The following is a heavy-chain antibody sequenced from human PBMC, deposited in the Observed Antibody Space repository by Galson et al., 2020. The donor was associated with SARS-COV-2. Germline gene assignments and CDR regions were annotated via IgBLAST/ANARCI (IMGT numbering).Heavy chain of an antibody. Sequence: SETLSLTCTVSGGSISSSSYYWGWIRQPPGKGQEWIGSIYYRGSTYYNPSLKSRVTISVDTSKNQFSLKLSSVTAADTAVYYCARRFAGYCSGGSCYMGSAVDIWGQGTMVTVSS. CDR1: GGSISSSSYY. V-gene: IGHV4-39*01. J-gene: IGHJ3*02. CDR3: ARRFAGYCSGGSCYMGSAVDI. D-gene: IGHD2-15*01. CDR2: IYYRGST.